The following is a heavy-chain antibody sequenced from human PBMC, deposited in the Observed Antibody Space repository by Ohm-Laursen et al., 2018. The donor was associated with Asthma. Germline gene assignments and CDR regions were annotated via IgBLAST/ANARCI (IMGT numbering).Heavy chain of an antibody. V-gene: IGHV4-34*01. J-gene: IGHJ5*02. D-gene: IGHD2-15*01. CDR1: GGSFSGYY. Sequence: GTLSLTCSVYGGSFSGYYWSWIRQPPGKGLEWIGEINHSGSTNYNPSLKSRVTISVDTSKNQFSLKLSSVTAADTAVYYCARGSTPYWFDPWGQGTLVTVSS. CDR2: INHSGST. CDR3: ARGSTPYWFDP.